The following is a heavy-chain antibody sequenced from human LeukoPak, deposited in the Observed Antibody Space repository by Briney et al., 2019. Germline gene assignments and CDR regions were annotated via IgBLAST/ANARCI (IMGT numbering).Heavy chain of an antibody. D-gene: IGHD3-3*01. CDR3: TRVSWRGEIY. V-gene: IGHV3-48*03. CDR1: GFTFSSYE. Sequence: GGSLRLSCAASGFTFSSYEMHWARQAPGKGLEWVSSISRGGSPIYYADSVRGRFTTSRDNAKKSLFLQMNSLRAEDTAVYYCTRVSWRGEIYWGQGTLVSVSS. CDR2: ISRGGSPI. J-gene: IGHJ4*02.